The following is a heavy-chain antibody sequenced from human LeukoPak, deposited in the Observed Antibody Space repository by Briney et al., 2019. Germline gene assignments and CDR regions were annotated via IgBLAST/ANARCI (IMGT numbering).Heavy chain of an antibody. CDR1: GGSISSYY. CDR2: IYYSGST. D-gene: IGHD1-26*01. J-gene: IGHJ3*02. Sequence: SETLSLTCTVPGGSISSYYWSWIRQPPGKGLEWIAYIYYSGSTYYNPSLKSRVSISINTSKNQFSLKLASVTAADTAVYYCARGPGGGSYSDAFDIWGQGTMVTVSS. CDR3: ARGPGGGSYSDAFDI. V-gene: IGHV4-59*01.